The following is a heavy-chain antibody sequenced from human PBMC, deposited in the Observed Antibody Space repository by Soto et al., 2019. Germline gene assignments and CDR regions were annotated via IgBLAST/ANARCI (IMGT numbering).Heavy chain of an antibody. D-gene: IGHD3-10*01. CDR1: GFTFSSYT. CDR3: ARDILSGGAYPDS. Sequence: GGSLRLSCAASGFTFSSYTMNWVRQAPGKGLEWISSISSGSSYIYYAGSVKGRFTISRDNAKNSLFLQMNSLRADDTAVYYCARDILSGGAYPDSWGQGTKVTV. CDR2: ISSGSSYI. J-gene: IGHJ5*01. V-gene: IGHV3-21*01.